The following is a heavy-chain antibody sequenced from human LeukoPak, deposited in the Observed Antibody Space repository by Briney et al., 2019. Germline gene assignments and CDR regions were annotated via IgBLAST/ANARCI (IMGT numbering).Heavy chain of an antibody. CDR2: ISGSGGST. V-gene: IGHV3-23*01. CDR3: AKPLYYYDSSGYKESESFDY. J-gene: IGHJ4*02. CDR1: GFTFSSYA. D-gene: IGHD3-22*01. Sequence: GGSLRLSCAVSGFTFSSYAMSWVRQAPGKGLEWVSAISGSGGSTYYADSVKGRFTISRDNSKNTLYLQMNSLRAEDTAVYYCAKPLYYYDSSGYKESESFDYWGQGTLVTVSS.